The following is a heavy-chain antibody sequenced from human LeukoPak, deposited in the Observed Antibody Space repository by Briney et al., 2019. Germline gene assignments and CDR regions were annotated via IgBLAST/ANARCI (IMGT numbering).Heavy chain of an antibody. V-gene: IGHV4-59*01. J-gene: IGHJ6*02. CDR1: GGSISSYY. CDR3: ARGGGAAGYYYYGMDV. D-gene: IGHD6-13*01. CDR2: IYYSGST. Sequence: SETLSLTCTVSGGSISSYYWSWIRQPPGKGLEWIGYIYYSGSTNYNPSLKSRVTISVDTSKNQFSLKLSSVTAADTAVYYCARGGGAAGYYYYGMDVWGQGTTVTVSS.